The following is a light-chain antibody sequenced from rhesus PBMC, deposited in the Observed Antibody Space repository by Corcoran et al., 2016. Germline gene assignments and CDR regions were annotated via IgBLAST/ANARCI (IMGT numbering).Light chain of an antibody. J-gene: IGKJ1*01. Sequence: ETVVTQSPATLSLSPGERATLSCRASQSVGSYLAWYQQKPGQAPRLLIYGASSRATGYPERFSGSGAGTDFTLTISRLEPEDVGVYYCQQSSNLWTFGQGTMVEIK. V-gene: IGKV3-24*04. CDR2: GAS. CDR3: QQSSNLWT. CDR1: QSVGSY.